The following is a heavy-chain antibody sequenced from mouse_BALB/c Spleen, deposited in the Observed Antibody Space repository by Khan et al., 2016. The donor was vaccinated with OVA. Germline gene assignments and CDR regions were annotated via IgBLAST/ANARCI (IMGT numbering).Heavy chain of an antibody. Sequence: QVQLKESGPGLVAPSQSLSITCTISGFSLTNYGIHWVRQPPGKGLEWLVVIWSDGSTTYNSTLTSRLSITKDNSKSKAFLKMNRLQTDDTAMYYFSRQPYYHYYVLDYWGQGTSVTVSS. CDR3: SRQPYYHYYVLDY. D-gene: IGHD2-10*01. CDR2: IWSDGST. V-gene: IGHV2-6-1*01. CDR1: GFSLTNYG. J-gene: IGHJ4*01.